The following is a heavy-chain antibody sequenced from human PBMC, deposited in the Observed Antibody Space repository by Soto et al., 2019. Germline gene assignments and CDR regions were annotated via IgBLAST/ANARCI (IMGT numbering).Heavy chain of an antibody. D-gene: IGHD2-15*01. CDR2: IKQDGSEK. CDR1: GFAFSSYL. CDR3: ASAKGYCSGGSCYEYYFDY. J-gene: IGHJ4*02. V-gene: IGHV3-7*01. Sequence: PGGSLRLSCAASGFAFSSYLMNWVRQAPGKGLEWVANIKQDGSEKYYVDSVKGRFTISRDNAKNSLYLQMNSLRAEDTAVYYCASAKGYCSGGSCYEYYFDYWGQGTLVTVSS.